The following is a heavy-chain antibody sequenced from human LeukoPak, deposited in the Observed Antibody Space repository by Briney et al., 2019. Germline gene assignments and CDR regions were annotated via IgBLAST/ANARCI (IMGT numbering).Heavy chain of an antibody. Sequence: GASVKVSCKASGGTFSSYAISWVRQAPGQGLEWMGGIIPIFGTANYAQKFQGRVTITADESTSTAYMELSSLRSEDTAVYYCARDGRNDSSGYYSADYWGQGTLVTVSS. J-gene: IGHJ4*02. V-gene: IGHV1-69*13. D-gene: IGHD3-22*01. CDR2: IIPIFGTA. CDR3: ARDGRNDSSGYYSADY. CDR1: GGTFSSYA.